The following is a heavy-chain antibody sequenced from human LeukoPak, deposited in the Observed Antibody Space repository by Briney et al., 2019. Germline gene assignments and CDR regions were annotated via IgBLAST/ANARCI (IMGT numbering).Heavy chain of an antibody. CDR1: GYTFTSYG. Sequence: ASVKVSCKASGYTFTSYGISWVRQAPGQGLEGMGWISAYNGNTNYAQKLQGRVTMTTDTSTSTAYMELRSLRSDDTAVYYCARVPYSSGWYANGGSDAFDIWGQGTMVTVSS. CDR3: ARVPYSSGWYANGGSDAFDI. J-gene: IGHJ3*02. V-gene: IGHV1-18*01. CDR2: ISAYNGNT. D-gene: IGHD6-19*01.